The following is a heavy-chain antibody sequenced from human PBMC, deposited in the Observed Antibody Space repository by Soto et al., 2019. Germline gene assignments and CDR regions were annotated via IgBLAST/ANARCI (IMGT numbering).Heavy chain of an antibody. V-gene: IGHV4-59*11. D-gene: IGHD2-21*01. CDR3: ARRNDWKSSTFDI. J-gene: IGHJ3*02. Sequence: QVQLQESGPGLVKPSETLSLTCTVAGGSLTDHYWNWFRQSPGKGLHWIGYVYYSGGTNYNPSLKSRDTVSVDTPKNHFSLNLRSVTAADTDVYYCARRNDWKSSTFDIWGQGTMVSVSS. CDR1: GGSLTDHY. CDR2: VYYSGGT.